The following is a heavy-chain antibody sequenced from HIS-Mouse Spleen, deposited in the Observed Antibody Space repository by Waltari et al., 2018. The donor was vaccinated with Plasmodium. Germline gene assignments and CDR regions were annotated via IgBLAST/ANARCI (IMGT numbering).Heavy chain of an antibody. D-gene: IGHD1-1*01. J-gene: IGHJ3*02. CDR2: MGTAGDT. Sequence: EVQLVESGGGLVQPGGSLRLSCAASGFTFSSYDMHWVRQATGKGVEWVSAMGTAGDTYYPGSVKGRFTISRENAKNSLYRQMNSLRAGDTAVYYCARGRWNHAFDIWGQGTMVTVSS. V-gene: IGHV3-13*01. CDR3: ARGRWNHAFDI. CDR1: GFTFSSYD.